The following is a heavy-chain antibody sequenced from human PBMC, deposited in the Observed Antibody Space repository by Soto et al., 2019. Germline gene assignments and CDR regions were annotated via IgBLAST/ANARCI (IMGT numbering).Heavy chain of an antibody. D-gene: IGHD6-19*01. V-gene: IGHV1-3*01. Sequence: GASVKVSCKASGYTFTSYAMHWVRQAPGQRLEWMGWINAGNGNTKYSQKFQGRVTITRDTSASTAYMELSSLRSEDTAVYYCARDARIRGWYWFDPWGQGTLVTVS. CDR3: ARDARIRGWYWFDP. CDR2: INAGNGNT. CDR1: GYTFTSYA. J-gene: IGHJ5*02.